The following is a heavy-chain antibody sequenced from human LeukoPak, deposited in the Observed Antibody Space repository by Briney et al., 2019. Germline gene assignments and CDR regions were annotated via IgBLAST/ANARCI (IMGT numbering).Heavy chain of an antibody. CDR2: INWNGGST. D-gene: IGHD3-22*01. Sequence: GGSLRLSCAASGFTFDDYGMSGVRQAPGKGLEWVSGINWNGGSTGYADSVKGRFTISRDNAKNSLYLQMNSLRAEDTALYYCARAYYDSSGYLTSDYWGQGTLITVSS. V-gene: IGHV3-20*04. CDR1: GFTFDDYG. J-gene: IGHJ4*02. CDR3: ARAYYDSSGYLTSDY.